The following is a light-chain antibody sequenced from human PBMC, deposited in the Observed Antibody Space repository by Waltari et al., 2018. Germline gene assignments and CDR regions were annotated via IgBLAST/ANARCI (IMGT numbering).Light chain of an antibody. CDR3: QTWDLITVT. CDR1: NLGHKY. CDR2: QNN. J-gene: IGLJ2*01. Sequence: SYEVTQPPSVSVSPGPTASLFCSGENLGHKYTSWYQQKTGQSPLLVMHQNNVRPSGIPERFSGSSSGNTATLTISGTQAMDEAVYFCQTWDLITVTFGGGTKLTVL. V-gene: IGLV3-1*01.